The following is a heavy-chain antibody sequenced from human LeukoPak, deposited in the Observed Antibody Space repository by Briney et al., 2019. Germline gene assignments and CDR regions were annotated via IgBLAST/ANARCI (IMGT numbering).Heavy chain of an antibody. V-gene: IGHV3-20*04. D-gene: IGHD6-19*01. CDR1: GFTFDDYG. Sequence: GGSLRLSCAASGFTFDDYGMSWVRQAPGKGLEWVSGINWNGGSTGYADSVKGRFTISRDNAKNSLYLQMSSLRAEDTALYYCARGPRYSSGWYYFDYWGQGTLVTVSS. CDR2: INWNGGST. J-gene: IGHJ4*02. CDR3: ARGPRYSSGWYYFDY.